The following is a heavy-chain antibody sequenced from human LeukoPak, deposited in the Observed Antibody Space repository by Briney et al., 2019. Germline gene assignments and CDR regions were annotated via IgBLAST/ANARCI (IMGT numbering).Heavy chain of an antibody. D-gene: IGHD2-15*01. CDR3: ARDRGDIVVVVAAYFDY. J-gene: IGHJ4*02. Sequence: GGSLRLSCAASGFTFSNYNMNWVRQAPGKGLEWVSYISGSSSSINYADSVKGRFTISRDNAKNSLYLQMNSLRAEDTAVYYCARDRGDIVVVVAAYFDYWGQGTLVTVSS. V-gene: IGHV3-48*01. CDR2: ISGSSSSI. CDR1: GFTFSNYN.